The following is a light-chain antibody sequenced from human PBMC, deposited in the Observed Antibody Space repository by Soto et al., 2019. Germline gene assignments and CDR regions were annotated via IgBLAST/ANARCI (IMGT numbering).Light chain of an antibody. J-gene: IGKJ2*01. CDR2: AAS. Sequence: DILLTQSPSFLSASVGERVTITCRASQGIKSYLAWYQQKAGEAPKLLIYAASTLRSGVPSRFSGSGSGTEFTLTISSLQPEDFATYYCQQFDSYPRTFGQGTKLDIK. CDR3: QQFDSYPRT. CDR1: QGIKSY. V-gene: IGKV1-9*01.